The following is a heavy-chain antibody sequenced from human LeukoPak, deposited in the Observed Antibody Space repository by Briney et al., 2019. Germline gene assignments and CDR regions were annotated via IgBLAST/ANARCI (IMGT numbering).Heavy chain of an antibody. CDR1: GYTFTSYD. D-gene: IGHD3-10*01. CDR3: ARRMVRGVIRRYYYMDV. J-gene: IGHJ6*03. V-gene: IGHV1-8*01. CDR2: MNPNSGNT. Sequence: ASVKVSCKASGYTFTSYDINWVRQATGQGLEWMGWMNPNSGNTGYARKFQGRVTMTRNTSISTAYMELSSLRSEDTDVYYCARRMVRGVIRRYYYMDVWGKGTTVTVSS.